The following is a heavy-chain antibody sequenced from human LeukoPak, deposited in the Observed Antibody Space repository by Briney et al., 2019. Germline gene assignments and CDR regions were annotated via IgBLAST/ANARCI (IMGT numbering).Heavy chain of an antibody. CDR2: ISYDGSNK. CDR1: GFTFSSYA. J-gene: IGHJ4*02. D-gene: IGHD3-10*01. V-gene: IGHV3-30-3*01. CDR3: ARADGLLLWFGELGFDY. Sequence: GRSLRLSCAASGFTFSSYAMHWVRQAPGKGLEWVAVISYDGSNKYYADSVKGRFTISRDNSKNTLYLQMNSLRAEDTAVYYCARADGLLLWFGELGFDYRGQGTLVTVSS.